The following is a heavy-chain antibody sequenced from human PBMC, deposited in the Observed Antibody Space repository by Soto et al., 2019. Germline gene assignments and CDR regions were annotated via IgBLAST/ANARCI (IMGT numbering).Heavy chain of an antibody. V-gene: IGHV1-3*01. CDR2: INAGNGNT. CDR3: ASCPQNCITSSPCCLFFDY. J-gene: IGHJ4*02. D-gene: IGHD3-10*01. Sequence: GASVKVSCKASGYTFTSYAMNWVRQAPGQRLEWMGWINAGNGNTKYSQKFQGRVTITRDTSASTAYMELSSLRSEDTAVYYCASCPQNCITSSPCCLFFDYWGKGTLVTVSS. CDR1: GYTFTSYA.